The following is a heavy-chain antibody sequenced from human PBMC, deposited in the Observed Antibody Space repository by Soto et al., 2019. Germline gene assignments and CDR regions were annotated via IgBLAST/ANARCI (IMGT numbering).Heavy chain of an antibody. V-gene: IGHV4-59*08. CDR3: ARHQGGGKNWFDP. CDR2: IYYSGNT. CDR1: GGSISSYY. J-gene: IGHJ5*02. D-gene: IGHD2-15*01. Sequence: QVQLQESGPGLVKPSETLSLTCTVSGGSISSYYWSWIRQPPGKGLEYIGYIYYSGNTNYNPSLKSRVTISVDTPKNQFSLRLSSVTAADTAMYYCARHQGGGKNWFDPWGRGTLVTVSS.